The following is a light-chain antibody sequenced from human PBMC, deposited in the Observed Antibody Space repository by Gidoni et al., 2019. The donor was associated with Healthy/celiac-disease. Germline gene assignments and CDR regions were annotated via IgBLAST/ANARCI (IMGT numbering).Light chain of an antibody. CDR3: QQYGSSPIT. CDR1: QSVSSSY. J-gene: IGKJ5*01. Sequence: EIVLTQSPGTLSLSPGERATLSCRASQSVSSSYLAWYQQKPGQAPRLLIYGASSRATGIPDRFSGSGSGTDFTLTISRLEPEYFAVYYCQQYGSSPITFXQXTRLEIK. V-gene: IGKV3-20*01. CDR2: GAS.